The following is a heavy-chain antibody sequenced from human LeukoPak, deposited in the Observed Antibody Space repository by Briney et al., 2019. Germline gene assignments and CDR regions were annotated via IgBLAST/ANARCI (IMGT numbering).Heavy chain of an antibody. Sequence: PGGSLRLSCAVSGFIFISYGMQWVRQAPGKGLAWVSRINTDGSSTTGTDSVKGRFTISRDNAKNTLFLQMNSLRAEDTAVYYCARELPREVTLDYWGQGTLVTVSS. CDR1: GFIFISYG. J-gene: IGHJ4*01. V-gene: IGHV3-74*01. CDR2: INTDGSST. D-gene: IGHD2-21*02. CDR3: ARELPREVTLDY.